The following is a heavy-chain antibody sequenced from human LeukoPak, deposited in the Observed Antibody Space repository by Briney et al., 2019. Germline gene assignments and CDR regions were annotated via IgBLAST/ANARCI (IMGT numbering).Heavy chain of an antibody. D-gene: IGHD1-26*01. CDR3: ARGRYSGSLAGY. Sequence: ASVKVSCKTSGYTFNAYYMHWVRQAPGQGLEWMGWINPNSGGSNYAQKFQGRVTMTSDTSISTAYMELSRLRSDDTAVYYCARGRYSGSLAGYWGQGTLVTVSS. CDR1: GYTFNAYY. V-gene: IGHV1-2*02. CDR2: INPNSGGS. J-gene: IGHJ4*02.